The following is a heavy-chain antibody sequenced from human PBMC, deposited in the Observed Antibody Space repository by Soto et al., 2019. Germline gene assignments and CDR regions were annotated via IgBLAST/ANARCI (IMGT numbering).Heavy chain of an antibody. D-gene: IGHD5-18*01. CDR3: VRHHDRGYSYGDFDF. Sequence: SETLSLTCTVSGGPIRGSTYYWGCIRQPPGKGLEWIGSVFYSGSPYYNPSLESRLTISVDTSKNQFSLNLSSATAADTAVYYCVRHHDRGYSYGDFDFWGQGTLVTVSS. CDR2: VFYSGSP. J-gene: IGHJ4*02. V-gene: IGHV4-39*01. CDR1: GGPIRGSTYY.